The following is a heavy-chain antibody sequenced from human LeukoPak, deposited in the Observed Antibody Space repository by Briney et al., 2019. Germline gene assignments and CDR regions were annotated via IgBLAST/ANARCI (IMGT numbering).Heavy chain of an antibody. CDR3: ARDDYGDYSSYYYMDV. D-gene: IGHD4-17*01. Sequence: ASVKVSCKASGYTFTGYYMHWVRQAPGQGLEWMGWINPNSGGTNYAQKFQGRVTMTRDTSISTAYMELSRLRSDDTAVYYCARDDYGDYSSYYYMDVWGKGTTVTVSS. J-gene: IGHJ6*03. V-gene: IGHV1-2*02. CDR2: INPNSGGT. CDR1: GYTFTGYY.